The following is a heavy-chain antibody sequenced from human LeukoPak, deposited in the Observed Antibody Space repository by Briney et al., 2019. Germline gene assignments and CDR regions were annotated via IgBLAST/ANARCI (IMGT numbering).Heavy chain of an antibody. J-gene: IGHJ4*02. Sequence: SETLSLTCAVYGGSFSGYYWSWIRQPPGKGLEWIGEINHSGSTNYNPSLKSRVTISVDTSKNQFSLKLSSVTAADTAAYYCARVRTTYYFDYWGQGTLVTVSS. D-gene: IGHD1-7*01. CDR2: INHSGST. V-gene: IGHV4-34*01. CDR3: ARVRTTYYFDY. CDR1: GGSFSGYY.